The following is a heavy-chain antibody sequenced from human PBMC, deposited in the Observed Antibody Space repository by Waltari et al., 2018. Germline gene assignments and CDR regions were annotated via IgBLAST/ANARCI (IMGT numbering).Heavy chain of an antibody. D-gene: IGHD3-10*01. J-gene: IGHJ3*02. CDR3: ARGEVASGAFDI. V-gene: IGHV1-46*01. Sequence: QVQLVQSGAEVKKPGASVTVSCKASGYTFTSYYMHWVRQAPGQGLEWMGIINPSGGSTSYAQKFQGRVTITADESTSTAYMELSSLRSEDTAVYYCARGEVASGAFDIWGQGTMVIVSS. CDR1: GYTFTSYY. CDR2: INPSGGST.